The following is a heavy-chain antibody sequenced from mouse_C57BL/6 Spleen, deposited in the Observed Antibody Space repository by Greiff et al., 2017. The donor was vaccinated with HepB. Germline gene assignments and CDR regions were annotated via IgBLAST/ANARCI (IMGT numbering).Heavy chain of an antibody. CDR3: AVYYGSSLAWFAY. J-gene: IGHJ3*01. V-gene: IGHV1-52*01. D-gene: IGHD1-1*01. Sequence: QVQLKQPGAELVRPGSSVKLSCKASGYTFTSYWMHWVKQRPIQGLEWIGNIDPSDSETHYNQKFKDKATLTVDKSSSTAYMQLSSLTSEDSAVYYCAVYYGSSLAWFAYWGQGTLVTVSA. CDR1: GYTFTSYW. CDR2: IDPSDSET.